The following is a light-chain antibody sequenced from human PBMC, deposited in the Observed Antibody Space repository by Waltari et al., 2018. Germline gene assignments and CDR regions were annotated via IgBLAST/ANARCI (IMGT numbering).Light chain of an antibody. Sequence: EMVLTQSPGTLSVSQGERATLPCRASPVVGRSLAGYQQKPGQAPRLLIYGASIRATGIPDRFSGGGSGTDFSLTSSRLEPEDFAAYHCQHYVRLPVTFGQGTKVEIK. V-gene: IGKV3-20*01. CDR2: GAS. J-gene: IGKJ1*01. CDR1: PVVGRS. CDR3: QHYVRLPVT.